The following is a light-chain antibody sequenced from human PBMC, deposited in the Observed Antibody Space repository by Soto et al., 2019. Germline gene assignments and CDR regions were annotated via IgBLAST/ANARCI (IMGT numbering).Light chain of an antibody. V-gene: IGLV2-14*01. CDR2: EVS. CDR1: SSDVGYYNY. CDR3: SSYTTSSTQV. Sequence: QSALTQPASVSGSPGQSITISCTGTSSDVGYYNYVSWYQHHPGKAPKLIIYEVSNRPSGVSNRFSGSKSGNTASLIISGLRAEDEADYYCSSYTTSSTQVFGGGTKLTVL. J-gene: IGLJ3*02.